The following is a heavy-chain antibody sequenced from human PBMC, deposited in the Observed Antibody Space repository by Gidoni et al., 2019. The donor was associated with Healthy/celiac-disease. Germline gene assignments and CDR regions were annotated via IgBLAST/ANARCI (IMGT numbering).Heavy chain of an antibody. J-gene: IGHJ6*02. CDR1: GYTFTSYG. Sequence: QVQLVQSGAEVKKPGASVKVCCKASGYTFTSYGISWVRQAPGQGLEWMGWISAYNGNTNYAQKLQGRVTMTTDTSTSTAYMELRSLRSDDTAVYYCARVGDTAMVRTGYYYYYGMDVWGQGTTVTVSS. CDR3: ARVGDTAMVRTGYYYYYGMDV. V-gene: IGHV1-18*01. D-gene: IGHD5-18*01. CDR2: ISAYNGNT.